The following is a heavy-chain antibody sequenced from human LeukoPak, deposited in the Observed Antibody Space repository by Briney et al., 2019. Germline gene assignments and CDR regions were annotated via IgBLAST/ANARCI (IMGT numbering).Heavy chain of an antibody. CDR3: ARYGSGSYSLYY. CDR1: GYTFTRYY. V-gene: IGHV1-2*02. Sequence: ASVKVSCKASGYTFTRYYMHWVRQAPGQGLEWMGWINPNSGGTNYAQKFQGRVTMTRDTSISTAYMELSRLRSDDTAVYYCARYGSGSYSLYYWGQGTLVTVSS. J-gene: IGHJ4*02. CDR2: INPNSGGT. D-gene: IGHD3-10*01.